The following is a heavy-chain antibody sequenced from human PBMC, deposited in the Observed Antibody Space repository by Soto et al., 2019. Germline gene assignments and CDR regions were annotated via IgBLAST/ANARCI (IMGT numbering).Heavy chain of an antibody. J-gene: IGHJ6*02. CDR3: ARGKYDPLEGMHV. D-gene: IGHD1-1*01. Sequence: QVQLVESGGGVVQPGRSLRLSCAASGFTFSSYGMHWVRQAPGKGLEWVAVIWYDGSNKYYADSVKGRFTISRDNSKITLYLQMNSLRAEDTAVYYCARGKYDPLEGMHVWGQGTTVTVSS. CDR2: IWYDGSNK. CDR1: GFTFSSYG. V-gene: IGHV3-33*01.